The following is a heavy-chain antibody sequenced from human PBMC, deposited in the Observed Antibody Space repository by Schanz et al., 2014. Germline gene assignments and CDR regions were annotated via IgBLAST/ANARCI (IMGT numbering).Heavy chain of an antibody. Sequence: EVQLVESGGGLVQPGGSLRLSCAASGFTFSSYAMSWVRQAPGKGLEWVSAISGSGGSTYYADSVKGRFTISRDNSKTTMYLQMNSLRAEDTAVYYCAKGSVVVVVATLPFDYWGQGTLVTVSS. CDR2: ISGSGGST. CDR3: AKGSVVVVVATLPFDY. V-gene: IGHV3-23*04. CDR1: GFTFSSYA. D-gene: IGHD2-15*01. J-gene: IGHJ4*02.